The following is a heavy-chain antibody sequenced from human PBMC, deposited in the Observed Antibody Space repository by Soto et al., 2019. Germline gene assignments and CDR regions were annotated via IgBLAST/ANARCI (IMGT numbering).Heavy chain of an antibody. CDR2: IYWDDDK. CDR3: AHIVTGCYT. CDR1: GFSLITSGVG. J-gene: IGHJ5*02. Sequence: QITLKESGPTLVKPTQTLTLTCTISGFSLITSGVGGGGIRQPPGKALEWLALIYWDDDKRYSPSLKRRLTTTKDTSKTQVVLTMTNMDPVDTATYYCAHIVTGCYTWGRGALVTVSS. D-gene: IGHD2-2*02. V-gene: IGHV2-5*02.